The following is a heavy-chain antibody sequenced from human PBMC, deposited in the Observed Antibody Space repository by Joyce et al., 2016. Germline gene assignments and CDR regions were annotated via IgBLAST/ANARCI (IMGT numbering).Heavy chain of an antibody. D-gene: IGHD3-16*01. Sequence: EVQLVQSGGEVKKPGESLKISCKGVGYSFTSYWLEWVRQMPGKGLELMGIINPEDSDTRYSPSFQGQVTISFDRSIKTAHLRWGSLRASDTAIYYCARSAVRGTLSPFFDYWGQGSLVTVSS. CDR1: GYSFTSYW. V-gene: IGHV5-51*01. CDR2: INPEDSDT. J-gene: IGHJ4*02. CDR3: ARSAVRGTLSPFFDY.